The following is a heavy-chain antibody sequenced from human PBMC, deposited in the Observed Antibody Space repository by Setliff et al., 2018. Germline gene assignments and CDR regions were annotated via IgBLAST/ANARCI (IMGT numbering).Heavy chain of an antibody. D-gene: IGHD2-15*01. J-gene: IGHJ5*02. CDR1: GYTLTRHD. CDR3: VRGGSGAFDP. V-gene: IGHV7-4-1*02. CDR2: ISTNNGNP. Sequence: ASVKVSCKASGYTLTRHDLNWVRQAPGQGLEWMGWISTNNGNPTYAQGFTGRFVFSLDTSLNTAYLQISSLEAEDTALYYCVRGGSGAFDPWGQGTLVTAPQ.